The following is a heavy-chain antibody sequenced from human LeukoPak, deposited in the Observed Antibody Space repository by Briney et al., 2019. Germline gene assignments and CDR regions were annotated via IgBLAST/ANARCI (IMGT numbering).Heavy chain of an antibody. CDR3: ARRRYYDYTGFFDY. CDR2: TFYTSKWNN. J-gene: IGHJ4*02. Sequence: SQTLSLTCAISGDSVSSNSASWNWFRQSPSRVLEWLGRTFYTSKWNNDYAVSVKSRITINPDTSKNHFSLQLNSVTPEDTAVYYCARRRYYDYTGFFDYWGQGTLVTVSS. V-gene: IGHV6-1*01. CDR1: GDSVSSNSAS. D-gene: IGHD3-22*01.